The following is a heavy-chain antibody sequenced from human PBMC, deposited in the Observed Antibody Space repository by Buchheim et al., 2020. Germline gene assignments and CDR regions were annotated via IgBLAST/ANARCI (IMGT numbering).Heavy chain of an antibody. CDR2: ISAGDGST. D-gene: IGHD2/OR15-2a*01. V-gene: IGHV3-23*01. CDR1: GFIFSSFA. J-gene: IGHJ4*02. CDR3: AKGGGGNYFPVDY. Sequence: EMQLLESGGGLVQPGGSLRLSCAASGFIFSSFAMSWVRQAPGKGLEWVSSISAGDGSTYYADSVKGRFTISRDNSKNTLSLQMNSLRVEDTAVYFCAKGGGGNYFPVDYWGQGTL.